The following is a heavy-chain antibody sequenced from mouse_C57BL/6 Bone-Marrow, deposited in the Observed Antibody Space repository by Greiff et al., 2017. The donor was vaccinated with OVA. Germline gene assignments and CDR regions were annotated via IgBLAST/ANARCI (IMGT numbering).Heavy chain of an antibody. V-gene: IGHV1-63*01. CDR1: GYTFTNYW. Sequence: VKLVESGAELVRPGTSVKMSCKASGYTFTNYWIGWAKQRPGHGLEWIGDIYPGGGYTNYNEKFKGKATLTADKSSSTAYMQFSSLTSEDSAIYYCASTVEGLLRFAYWGQGTLVTVSA. CDR3: ASTVEGLLRFAY. J-gene: IGHJ3*01. D-gene: IGHD2-3*01. CDR2: IYPGGGYT.